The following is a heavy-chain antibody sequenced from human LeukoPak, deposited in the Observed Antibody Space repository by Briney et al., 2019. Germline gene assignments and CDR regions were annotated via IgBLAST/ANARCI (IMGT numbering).Heavy chain of an antibody. V-gene: IGHV4-34*01. CDR2: INHSGST. CDR3: ARVRRFSSGCFDY. CDR1: GGSFSGYY. Sequence: SETLSLTRAVYGGSFSGYYWSWIRQPPGKGLEWIGEINHSGSTNYNPSLKSRVTISVDTSKNQFSLKLSSVTAADTAVYYCARVRRFSSGCFDYWGQGTLVTVSS. J-gene: IGHJ4*02. D-gene: IGHD6-19*01.